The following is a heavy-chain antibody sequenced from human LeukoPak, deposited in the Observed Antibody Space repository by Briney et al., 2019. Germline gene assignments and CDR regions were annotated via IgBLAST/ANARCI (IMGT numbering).Heavy chain of an antibody. CDR1: GYSFTSYW. V-gene: IGHV5-51*01. Sequence: GESLKISCKGSGYSFTSYWIGWVRQMPGKGLEWMGIIYPGESDTRYSPSFQGQVTISADKSISTAYLQWSSLKASDTAMYYCARRAPAGYSSGWVTPWGQGTLVTVSS. D-gene: IGHD6-19*01. J-gene: IGHJ4*02. CDR2: IYPGESDT. CDR3: ARRAPAGYSSGWVTP.